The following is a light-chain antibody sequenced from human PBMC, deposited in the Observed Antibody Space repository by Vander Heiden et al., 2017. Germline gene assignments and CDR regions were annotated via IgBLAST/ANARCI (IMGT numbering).Light chain of an antibody. CDR2: YDG. V-gene: IGLV3-21*01. CDR3: QAWGSSSDKWV. J-gene: IGLJ2*01. Sequence: SYVLTQPPSVSLAPGKTARITCGGNNFGSKSVHWYQQKPGQAPVLVIEYDGDRPSGIPERFSGYNSGQKATLKISRVEAGDEADDYCQAWGSSSDKWVLGGGTKLTVL. CDR1: NFGSKS.